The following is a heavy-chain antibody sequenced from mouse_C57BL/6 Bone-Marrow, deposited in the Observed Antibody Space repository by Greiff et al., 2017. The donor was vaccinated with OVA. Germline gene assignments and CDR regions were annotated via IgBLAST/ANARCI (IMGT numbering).Heavy chain of an antibody. V-gene: IGHV14-4*01. CDR2: IDPENGDT. D-gene: IGHD2-10*02. J-gene: IGHJ2*01. CDR1: GFNIKDDF. Sequence: EVQLQQSGAELVRPGASVKLSCTASGFNIKDDFMHWVKQRPEQGLEWIGWIDPENGDTEYASKFQGKATITADTSSNTAYLQLSSLTSEDTAVYCCTYGNSDYWGQGTTLTVSS. CDR3: TYGNSDY.